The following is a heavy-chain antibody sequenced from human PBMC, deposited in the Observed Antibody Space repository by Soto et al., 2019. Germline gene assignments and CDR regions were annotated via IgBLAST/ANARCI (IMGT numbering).Heavy chain of an antibody. Sequence: ASVKVSCKASGYTFTSYGISWVRQAPGQGLEWMGWISAYNGNTNYAQKLQGRVTMTTDTSTSTAYMELRSLRSDDTAVYYCARGPSHYYGSGSYNYPFDYWGQGTLVTVSS. CDR2: ISAYNGNT. D-gene: IGHD3-10*01. J-gene: IGHJ4*02. CDR3: ARGPSHYYGSGSYNYPFDY. V-gene: IGHV1-18*01. CDR1: GYTFTSYG.